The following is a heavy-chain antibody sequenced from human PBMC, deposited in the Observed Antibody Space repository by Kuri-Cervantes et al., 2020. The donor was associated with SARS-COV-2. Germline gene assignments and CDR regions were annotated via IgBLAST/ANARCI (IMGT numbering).Heavy chain of an antibody. D-gene: IGHD1-26*01. CDR3: ASAVAVGATAFDY. CDR1: GGTFSSYA. V-gene: IGHV1-69*06. J-gene: IGHJ4*02. CDR2: IIPIFGTA. Sequence: SVKVSCKASGGTFSSYAISWVRQAPGQGLEWMGGIIPIFGTANYAQRFQGRVTITADKSTSTAYMELSSLRSEDTAVYYCASAVAVGATAFDYWGQGTLVTVSS.